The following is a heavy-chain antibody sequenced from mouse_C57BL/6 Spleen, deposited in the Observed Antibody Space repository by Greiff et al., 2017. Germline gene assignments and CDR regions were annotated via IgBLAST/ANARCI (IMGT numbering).Heavy chain of an antibody. CDR3: TREDGNLYAMDY. D-gene: IGHD2-1*01. Sequence: EVKVEESGEGLVKPGGSLKLSCAASGFTFSSYAMSWVRQTPETRLEWVAYISSGGDYIYYADTVKGRFTISRDNARNTLYLQMSSLKSEDTAMYYCTREDGNLYAMDYWGQGTSVTVSS. V-gene: IGHV5-9-1*02. J-gene: IGHJ4*01. CDR2: ISSGGDYI. CDR1: GFTFSSYA.